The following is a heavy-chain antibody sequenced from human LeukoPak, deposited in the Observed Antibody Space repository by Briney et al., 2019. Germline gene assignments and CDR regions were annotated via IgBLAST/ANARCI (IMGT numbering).Heavy chain of an antibody. J-gene: IGHJ4*02. V-gene: IGHV3-30*04. Sequence: GGSLRLSCAASGFTFSSYAMHWVRQAPGKGLEWVAVISYDGSNKYYADSVKGRFTISRDNSKNTLYLQVNSLRAEDTAVYYCATPVTNSYGFDYWGQGTLVTVSS. D-gene: IGHD5-18*01. CDR3: ATPVTNSYGFDY. CDR1: GFTFSSYA. CDR2: ISYDGSNK.